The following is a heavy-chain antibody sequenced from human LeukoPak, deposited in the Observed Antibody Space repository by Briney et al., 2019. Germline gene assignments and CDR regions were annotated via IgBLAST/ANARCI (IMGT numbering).Heavy chain of an antibody. J-gene: IGHJ4*02. CDR1: GFTFSSYA. CDR2: ISGSGGST. Sequence: GGSLRLSCAASGFTFSSYAMSWVRQAPGKGPEWVSAISGSGGSTYYADSVKGRFTISRDNSKNTLYLQMNSLRAEDTAVYYCAKDLRYFDWYPFDYWGQGTLVTVSS. CDR3: AKDLRYFDWYPFDY. D-gene: IGHD3-9*01. V-gene: IGHV3-23*01.